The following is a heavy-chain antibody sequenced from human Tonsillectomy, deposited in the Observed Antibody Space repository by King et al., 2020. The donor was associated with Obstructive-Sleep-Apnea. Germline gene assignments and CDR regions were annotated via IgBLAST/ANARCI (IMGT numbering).Heavy chain of an antibody. CDR2: ITWNGGTT. Sequence: QLVQSGGVVVQPGGSLRLSCAASGFTFDDYTMHWVRQPPGKGLEWVSLITWNGGTTYYADSVKGRFTISRDNSKNSLYLQMNSLTTEDTALYYCAKEALRRGISKPLDHWGQGTLVTVSS. CDR3: AKEALRRGISKPLDH. CDR1: GFTFDDYT. J-gene: IGHJ4*02. V-gene: IGHV3-43*01.